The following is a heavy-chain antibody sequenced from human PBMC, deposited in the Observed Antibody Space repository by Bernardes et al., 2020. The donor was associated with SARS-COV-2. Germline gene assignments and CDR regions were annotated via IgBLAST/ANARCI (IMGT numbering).Heavy chain of an antibody. CDR2: IYSSGST. Sequence: SETLSLTCTVSGGSIRSYYWSWIRQPAGKGLEWIGRIYSSGSTNNNPSLKSRVTMSVDTSKNQFSLKLRSVTAADTAVYYCVREAIAAAGTQNGGFDYWGQGTLVTVSS. V-gene: IGHV4-4*07. CDR1: GGSIRSYY. J-gene: IGHJ4*02. CDR3: VREAIAAAGTQNGGFDY. D-gene: IGHD6-13*01.